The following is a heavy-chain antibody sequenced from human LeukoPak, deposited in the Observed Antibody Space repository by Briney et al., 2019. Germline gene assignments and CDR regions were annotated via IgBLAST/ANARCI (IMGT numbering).Heavy chain of an antibody. CDR3: ARDRGSYFLD. CDR1: GGSISSSSYY. D-gene: IGHD1-26*01. CDR2: IYYSGST. V-gene: IGHV4-61*01. J-gene: IGHJ4*02. Sequence: SETLSLTCTVSGGSISSSSYYWGWIRQPPGKGLEWIGYIYYSGSTNYNPSLKSRVTMSVDTSKNQFSLKLSSVTAADTAVYYCARDRGSYFLDWGQGTLVTVSS.